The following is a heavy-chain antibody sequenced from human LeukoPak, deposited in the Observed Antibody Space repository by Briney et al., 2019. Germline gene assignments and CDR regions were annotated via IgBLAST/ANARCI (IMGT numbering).Heavy chain of an antibody. D-gene: IGHD1-26*01. CDR3: ARGLEVVRASTFDY. V-gene: IGHV3-33*01. CDR2: IWYDGSNK. Sequence: PGGSLRLSCAASGFTFSSYGMHWVRQAPGKGLEWVAVIWYDGSNKYYADSVKGRFTISRDNSKNTLYLQMNSLRAEDTAVYYCARGLEVVRASTFDYWGQGTLVTV. J-gene: IGHJ4*02. CDR1: GFTFSSYG.